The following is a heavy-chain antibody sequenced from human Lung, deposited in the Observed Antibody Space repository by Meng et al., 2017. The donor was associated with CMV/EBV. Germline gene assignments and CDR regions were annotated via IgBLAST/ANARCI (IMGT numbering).Heavy chain of an antibody. V-gene: IGHV4-39*01. CDR3: ARRQGDYYGSGLLFAY. J-gene: IGHJ4*02. CDR1: SSISSSSY. D-gene: IGHD3-10*01. Sequence: SSISSSSYCGWIRQPPGKGLEWIGSIYYSGSTYYNPSLKRRVTISVDTSKTQFSLKLSSVTAADTAVYYCARRQGDYYGSGLLFAYWGQGTLVTVSS. CDR2: IYYSGST.